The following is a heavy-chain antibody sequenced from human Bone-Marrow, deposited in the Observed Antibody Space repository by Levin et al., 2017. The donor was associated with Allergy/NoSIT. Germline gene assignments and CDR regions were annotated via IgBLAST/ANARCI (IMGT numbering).Heavy chain of an antibody. CDR2: ISSDGIDK. D-gene: IGHD6-19*01. J-gene: IGHJ4*02. CDR1: GFTFSNYG. V-gene: IGHV3-30*18. CDR3: AKLLPWLVLDSPFDY. Sequence: PGGSLRLSCAVSGFTFSNYGMHWVRQAPGKGLEWVALISSDGIDKDYADSVKGRFTISRDSSKNTLYLQMNSLRAEDTAVYYCAKLLPWLVLDSPFDYWGQGTLVTVSS.